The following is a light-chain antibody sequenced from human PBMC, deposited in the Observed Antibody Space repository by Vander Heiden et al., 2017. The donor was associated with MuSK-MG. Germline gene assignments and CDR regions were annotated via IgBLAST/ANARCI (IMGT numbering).Light chain of an antibody. CDR1: SLRSYY. V-gene: IGLV3-19*01. CDR2: GKN. J-gene: IGLJ2*01. CDR3: NSRDSSGNQVV. Sequence: SSELTQDPAVSVALGQTVRITGQGDSLRSYYASWYQQTPGQAPVLVIYGKNNRPSGIPDRFSGSSSGNTASLTITGAQAEDEADYYCNSRDSSGNQVVFGGGTKLTVL.